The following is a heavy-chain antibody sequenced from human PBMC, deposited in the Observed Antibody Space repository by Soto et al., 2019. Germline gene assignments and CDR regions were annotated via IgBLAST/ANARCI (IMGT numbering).Heavy chain of an antibody. CDR3: ARPLWRDDYNWGYFDL. D-gene: IGHD4-4*01. CDR2: ISYDGSNK. J-gene: IGHJ2*01. V-gene: IGHV3-30-3*01. CDR1: GFTFSSYA. Sequence: QVQLVESGGGVVQPGRSLRLSCAASGFTFSSYAMHWVRQAPGKGLVWVAVISYDGSNKYYADSVKGRFTISRDNYKNTLYLQMNSLRAEDTAVYYCARPLWRDDYNWGYFDLWGRGTLVTVSS.